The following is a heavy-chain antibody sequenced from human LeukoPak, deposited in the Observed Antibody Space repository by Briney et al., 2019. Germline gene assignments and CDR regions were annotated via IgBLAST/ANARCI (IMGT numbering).Heavy chain of an antibody. CDR1: GYTFTGYY. CDR2: INPNSGGT. D-gene: IGHD4-17*01. J-gene: IGHJ4*02. Sequence: ASVKVSCKASGYTFTGYYMHWVRQAPGQGLEWMGWINPNSGGTNYAQKFQGRVTMTRDTSISIAYMELSRLRSDDTAVYYCARVGDYGDYDFDYWGQGTLVTVSS. V-gene: IGHV1-2*02. CDR3: ARVGDYGDYDFDY.